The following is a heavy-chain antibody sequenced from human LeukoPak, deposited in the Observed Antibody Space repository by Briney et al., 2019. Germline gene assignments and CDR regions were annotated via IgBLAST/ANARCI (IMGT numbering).Heavy chain of an antibody. V-gene: IGHV3-21*01. CDR2: ISSSSSYI. Sequence: GGSLRLSCAASGFTFSSYSMNGVRQAPGKGLEWVSSISSSSSYIYYADSVKGRFTISRDNAKNSLYLQMNSLRAEDTAVYYCARKMVGATENYFDYWGQGTLVTVSS. J-gene: IGHJ4*02. CDR1: GFTFSSYS. CDR3: ARKMVGATENYFDY. D-gene: IGHD1-26*01.